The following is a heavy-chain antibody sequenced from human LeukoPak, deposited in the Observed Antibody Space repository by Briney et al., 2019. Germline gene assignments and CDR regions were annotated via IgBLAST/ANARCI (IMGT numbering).Heavy chain of an antibody. CDR1: GGSISSYY. V-gene: IGHV4-59*01. CDR3: ARDSIYCSSTSCYAFGDAFDI. CDR2: IYYSGST. J-gene: IGHJ3*02. D-gene: IGHD2-2*01. Sequence: SETLSLTCTVSGGSISSYYWSWIRQPPGKGLEWIGYIYYSGSTNYNPSLKSRVTISVDTSKNQFSPKLSSVTAADTAVYYCARDSIYCSSTSCYAFGDAFDIWGQGTMVTVSS.